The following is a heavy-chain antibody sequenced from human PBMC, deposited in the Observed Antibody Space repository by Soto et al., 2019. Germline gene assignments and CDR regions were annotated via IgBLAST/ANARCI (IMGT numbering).Heavy chain of an antibody. Sequence: QVQLVQSGAEVKKPGSSVKVSCKASGGTFSSYAISWVRQAPGQGLEWMGGIIPIFGTANYAQKFQGRVTITADESTSTAYMELSSLRSEDTAVYYCARDLLGSAGYDSGGWFDPWGQGTLVTVSS. CDR3: ARDLLGSAGYDSGGWFDP. D-gene: IGHD2-15*01. CDR1: GGTFSSYA. J-gene: IGHJ5*02. CDR2: IIPIFGTA. V-gene: IGHV1-69*01.